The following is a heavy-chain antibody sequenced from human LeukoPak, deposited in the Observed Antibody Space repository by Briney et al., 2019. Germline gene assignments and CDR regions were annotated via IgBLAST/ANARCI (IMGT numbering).Heavy chain of an antibody. J-gene: IGHJ6*02. CDR3: ARNSVGSDLDYYYGMDV. CDR2: ISSSSSYI. D-gene: IGHD2-2*01. CDR1: GFTFSSYS. V-gene: IGHV3-21*01. Sequence: GGSLRLSCAASGFTFSSYSMNWVRQAPGKGLEWVSSISSSSSYIYYADSVKGRFTISRDNAKNSLYLQMNSLRAEDTAVYYCARNSVGSDLDYYYGMDVWGQGTTVTVSS.